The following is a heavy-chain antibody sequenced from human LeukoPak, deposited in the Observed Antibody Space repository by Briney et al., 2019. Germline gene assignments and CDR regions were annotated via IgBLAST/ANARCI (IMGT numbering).Heavy chain of an antibody. V-gene: IGHV3-30*18. CDR2: ISYDGSNK. CDR1: GFTFSSYG. D-gene: IGHD1-20*01. Sequence: GGSLRLSCAASGFTFSSYGMHWVRQATGKGLEWVAVISYDGSNKYYADSVKGRFTISRDNSKNTLYLQMNSLRAEDTAVYYCAKSLTGTAIGDYWGQGTLVTVSS. CDR3: AKSLTGTAIGDY. J-gene: IGHJ4*02.